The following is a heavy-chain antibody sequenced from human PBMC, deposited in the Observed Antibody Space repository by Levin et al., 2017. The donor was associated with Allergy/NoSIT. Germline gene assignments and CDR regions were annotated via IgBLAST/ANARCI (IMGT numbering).Heavy chain of an antibody. CDR2: IDPSDSYT. Sequence: GESLKISCKGSGYSFTSYWISWVRQMPGKGLEWMGRIDPSDSYTNYSPSFQGHVTISADKSISTAYLQWSSLKASDTAMYYCARHQRQTAAAWTYFDYWGQGTLVTVSS. J-gene: IGHJ4*02. CDR3: ARHQRQTAAAWTYFDY. D-gene: IGHD6-13*01. V-gene: IGHV5-10-1*01. CDR1: GYSFTSYW.